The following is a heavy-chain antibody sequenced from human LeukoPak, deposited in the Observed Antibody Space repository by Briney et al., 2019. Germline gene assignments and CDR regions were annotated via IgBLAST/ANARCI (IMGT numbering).Heavy chain of an antibody. CDR2: INPNSCGT. CDR3: ARARRRVVVAATLGWFDP. V-gene: IGHV1-2*02. Sequence: ASVKVSCKASGYTFTGYYMHWVRQAPGQGLEWMGWINPNSCGTIYAQRFQGSVTMTRDTSIMPAYMEPSSLKSDDTAVYYCARARRRVVVAATLGWFDPWGQGTLVTVSS. J-gene: IGHJ5*02. CDR1: GYTFTGYY. D-gene: IGHD2-15*01.